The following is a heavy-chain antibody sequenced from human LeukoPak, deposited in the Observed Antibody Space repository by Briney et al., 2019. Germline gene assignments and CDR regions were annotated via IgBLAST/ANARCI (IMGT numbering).Heavy chain of an antibody. Sequence: KPSETLSLTCTVSGGSISSSSYYWSWIRQPPGKGLEWIGEINHSGSTNYNPSLKSRVTISVDTSKNQFSLKLSSVTAADTAVYYCARAVVVVAATPGRHFDYWGQGTLVTVSS. D-gene: IGHD2-15*01. CDR2: INHSGST. CDR3: ARAVVVVAATPGRHFDY. J-gene: IGHJ4*02. CDR1: GGSISSSSYY. V-gene: IGHV4-39*07.